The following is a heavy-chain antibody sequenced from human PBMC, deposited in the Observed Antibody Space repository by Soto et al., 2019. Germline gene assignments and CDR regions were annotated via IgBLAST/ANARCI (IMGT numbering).Heavy chain of an antibody. J-gene: IGHJ6*02. D-gene: IGHD2-2*01. CDR3: AREGCISTSCYMDV. Sequence: SETLSLTCTVSGGSISSGGYYWSWIRQHPGKGLEWIGYIYYSGSTYYNPSLKSRVTISVDTSKNQFSLKLSSVTAADTAVYYCAREGCISTSCYMDVWGQGTTVTVSS. CDR1: GGSISSGGYY. V-gene: IGHV4-31*03. CDR2: IYYSGST.